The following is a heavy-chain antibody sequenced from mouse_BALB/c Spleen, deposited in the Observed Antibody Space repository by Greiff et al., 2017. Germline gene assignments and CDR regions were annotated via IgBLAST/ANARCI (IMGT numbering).Heavy chain of an antibody. Sequence: EVKLVESGGGLVKPGGSLKLSCAASGFTFSSYAMSWVRQSPEKRLEWVAEISSGGSYTYYPDTVTGRFTISRDNAKNTLYLEMSSLRSEDTAMYYCAREGYYGQNLFAYWGQGTLVTVSA. CDR1: GFTFSSYA. CDR2: ISSGGSYT. J-gene: IGHJ3*01. CDR3: AREGYYGQNLFAY. D-gene: IGHD1-1*02. V-gene: IGHV5-9-4*01.